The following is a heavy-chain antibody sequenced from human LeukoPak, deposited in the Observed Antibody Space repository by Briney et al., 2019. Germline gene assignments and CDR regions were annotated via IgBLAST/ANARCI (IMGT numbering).Heavy chain of an antibody. CDR2: IYYSGST. Sequence: SETLSLTCTVSAGSISSYYWSWNRQPPGKGMEWIGYIYYSGSTNYIRSLKSRVTISVDTSKNQFSLKLGSVTAADTAVYYCAREGRARGYSLDPWGQGTLVSVSS. V-gene: IGHV4-59*01. CDR1: AGSISSYY. CDR3: AREGRARGYSLDP. D-gene: IGHD5-18*01. J-gene: IGHJ5*02.